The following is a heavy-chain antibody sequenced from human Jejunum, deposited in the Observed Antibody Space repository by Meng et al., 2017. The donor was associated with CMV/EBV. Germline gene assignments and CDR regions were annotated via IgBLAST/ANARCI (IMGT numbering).Heavy chain of an antibody. Sequence: QVQLVQSGAEVKKPXXSXKVXCXASGYTFTGYYIHWVRQAPGQGLEWMGWINPNTGGTKYAQKFQGWVTLTRDTSISTAYMELSRLRSDDTAVYYCARDYYYDRSYYFDYWGQGTLVTVSS. CDR3: ARDYYYDRSYYFDY. D-gene: IGHD3-22*01. CDR2: INPNTGGT. V-gene: IGHV1-2*04. CDR1: GYTFTGYY. J-gene: IGHJ4*02.